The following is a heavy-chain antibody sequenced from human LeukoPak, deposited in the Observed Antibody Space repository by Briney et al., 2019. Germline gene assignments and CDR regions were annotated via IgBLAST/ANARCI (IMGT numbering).Heavy chain of an antibody. CDR1: GFTFDDYA. Sequence: GGSLRLSCAASGFTFDDYAMHWVRQAPGKGLEWVSGISWNSGGIGYADSVKGRFTISRDNAKNSLYLQMNSLRAEDTALYYCAKGGQWLVPPFDYWGQGTLVTVSP. D-gene: IGHD6-19*01. CDR3: AKGGQWLVPPFDY. V-gene: IGHV3-9*01. CDR2: ISWNSGGI. J-gene: IGHJ4*02.